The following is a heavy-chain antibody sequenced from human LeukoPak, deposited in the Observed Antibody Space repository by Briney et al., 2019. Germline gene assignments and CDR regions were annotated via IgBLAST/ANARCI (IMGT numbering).Heavy chain of an antibody. Sequence: PGGSLRLSCAASGFTVSSDHMSWVRQAPGKGLEWVSVIYSGGSTYYAESVKGRFTISRDNSKNTLYLQMNTLRAEDTAVYYCARDSGVGEFNNYWGQGTLVTASS. D-gene: IGHD3-10*01. CDR2: IYSGGST. CDR1: GFTVSSDH. V-gene: IGHV3-66*01. CDR3: ARDSGVGEFNNY. J-gene: IGHJ4*02.